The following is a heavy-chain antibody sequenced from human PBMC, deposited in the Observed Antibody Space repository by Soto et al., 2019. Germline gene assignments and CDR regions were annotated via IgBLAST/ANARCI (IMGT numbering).Heavy chain of an antibody. CDR2: ISNAGGST. CDR3: ARSTVTPYYYYYYYMDV. J-gene: IGHJ6*03. Sequence: EVQLLESGGGLVQPGGSLRLSCAASGFTFGTYGMSWVRQAPGNRLEWVSTISNAGGSTYYADSVKGRFTISRDKSKDTLYLQMNSLRAEDTAVYYCARSTVTPYYYYYYYMDVWGKGTTVTVSS. V-gene: IGHV3-23*01. D-gene: IGHD4-4*01. CDR1: GFTFGTYG.